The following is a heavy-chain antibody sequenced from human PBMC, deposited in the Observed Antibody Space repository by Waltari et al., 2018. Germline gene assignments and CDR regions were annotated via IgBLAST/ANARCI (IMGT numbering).Heavy chain of an antibody. J-gene: IGHJ4*02. D-gene: IGHD2-2*01. CDR1: GDSISGNYW. Sequence: QVQLQESGQGLVKPSGTLSLTCTVSGDSISGNYWWSWVRPSPEKGLEWIGQVHHSGKTNYNPSLQSRVTISVDKPKNQFSLNLNSVTAADTAVYYCAGDRAIGLFFDYWGRGTLVTVSS. CDR3: AGDRAIGLFFDY. CDR2: VHHSGKT. V-gene: IGHV4-4*02.